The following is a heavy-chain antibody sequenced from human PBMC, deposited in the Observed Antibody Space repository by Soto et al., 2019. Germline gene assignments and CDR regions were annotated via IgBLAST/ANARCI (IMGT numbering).Heavy chain of an antibody. CDR1: GGSISSGGYY. J-gene: IGHJ4*02. D-gene: IGHD6-13*01. CDR3: ARYSTLTPAGTFDY. V-gene: IGHV4-31*03. CDR2: TYYSGST. Sequence: QVQLQESGPGLVKPSQTLSLTCTVSGGSISSGGYYWSWIRQHPGKGLEWIGYTYYSGSTYYNPSLKSRGTISVDTSKNQFSLKLSSVTAADTAVYYCARYSTLTPAGTFDYWGQGTLVTVSS.